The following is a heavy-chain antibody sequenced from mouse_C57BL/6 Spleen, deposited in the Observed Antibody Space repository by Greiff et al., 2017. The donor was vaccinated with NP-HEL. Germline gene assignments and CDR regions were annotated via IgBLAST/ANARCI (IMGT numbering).Heavy chain of an antibody. Sequence: QVQLQQSGPELVKPGASVKISCKASGYAFSSSWMNWVKQRPGKGLEWIGRIYPGDGDTNYNGKFKGKATLTADKSSSTAYMQLSSLTSEDSAVYVCARSGGSRLFDYWGQGTTLTVSS. CDR1: GYAFSSSW. CDR2: IYPGDGDT. J-gene: IGHJ2*01. CDR3: ARSGGSRLFDY. D-gene: IGHD1-1*01. V-gene: IGHV1-82*01.